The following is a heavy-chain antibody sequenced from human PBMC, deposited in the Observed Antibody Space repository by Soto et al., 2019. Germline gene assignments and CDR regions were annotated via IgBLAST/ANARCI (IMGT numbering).Heavy chain of an antibody. Sequence: VGSLRLSCAASGFAFSGSAMYWVRQAPGKGPEWVGRIRSKGHNYATEYAASVKGRFTISRDDSKNTAYLQMNSLQTEDTAVYYCTRDLFSYDYSGILWFDPWGQGTLVTVSS. V-gene: IGHV3-73*01. CDR3: TRDLFSYDYSGILWFDP. CDR2: IRSKGHNYAT. J-gene: IGHJ5*02. CDR1: GFAFSGSA. D-gene: IGHD3-16*01.